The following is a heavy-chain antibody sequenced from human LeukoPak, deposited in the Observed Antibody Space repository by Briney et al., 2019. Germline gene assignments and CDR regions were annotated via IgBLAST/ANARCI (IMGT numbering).Heavy chain of an antibody. D-gene: IGHD6-19*01. V-gene: IGHV4-59*01. CDR3: ARESSGWSGFDY. J-gene: IGHJ4*02. Sequence: SETLSLTCTVSGGSISSYYWSWIRQPPGKGLEWIGNIYYSRNTNYNPSLKSRVTISVDTSKNQFSLKLSSVTAADTAVYYCARESSGWSGFDYWGQGTLVLVSS. CDR2: IYYSRNT. CDR1: GGSISSYY.